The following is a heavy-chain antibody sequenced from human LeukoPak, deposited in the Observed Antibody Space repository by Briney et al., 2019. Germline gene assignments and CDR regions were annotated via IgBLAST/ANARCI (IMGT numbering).Heavy chain of an antibody. V-gene: IGHV4-4*07. CDR2: VSTTVSS. CDR1: GGAMSNYV. Sequence: SETLCLTCTVSGGAMSNYVWSWIPEPAGKGLECIGRVSTTVSSNFNPSLKSRVIMSADTSRNQHSLKLHSVTAADSALYFCARDDLVWGGGSNWFDPWGQGVLVTVSS. J-gene: IGHJ5*02. D-gene: IGHD3-16*01. CDR3: ARDDLVWGGGSNWFDP.